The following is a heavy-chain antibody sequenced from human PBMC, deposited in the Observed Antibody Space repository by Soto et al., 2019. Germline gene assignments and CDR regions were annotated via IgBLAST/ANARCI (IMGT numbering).Heavy chain of an antibody. D-gene: IGHD2-2*03. CDR3: AREIGYCSSTSCFDGPYYYYGMDV. J-gene: IGHJ6*02. CDR1: GFTFSSYA. CDR2: ISYDGSNK. V-gene: IGHV3-30-3*01. Sequence: GGSLRLSCAASGFTFSSYAMHWVRQAPGKGLEWVAVISYDGSNKYYADSVKGRFTISRDNSENTLYLQMNSLRAEDTAVYYCAREIGYCSSTSCFDGPYYYYGMDVWGQGTTVTVSS.